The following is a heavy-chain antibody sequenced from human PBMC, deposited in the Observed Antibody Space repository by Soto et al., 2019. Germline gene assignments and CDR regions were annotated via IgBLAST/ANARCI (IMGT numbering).Heavy chain of an antibody. CDR2: ISGSGGST. CDR1: GFTFSSYA. J-gene: IGHJ4*02. CDR3: ATDSVLDYDDYAGRAFDY. V-gene: IGHV3-23*01. Sequence: GGSLRLSCAASGFTFSSYAMSWVRQAPGKGLEWVSAISGSGGSTYYADSVKGRFTISRDNSKNTLYLQMNSLRAEDTAVYYCATDSVLDYDDYAGRAFDYWGQGTLVTVSS. D-gene: IGHD4-17*01.